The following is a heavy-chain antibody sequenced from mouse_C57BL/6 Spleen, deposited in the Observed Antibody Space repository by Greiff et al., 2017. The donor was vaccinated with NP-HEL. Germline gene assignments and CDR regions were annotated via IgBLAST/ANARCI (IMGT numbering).Heavy chain of an antibody. CDR2: INPNYGTT. Sequence: ESGPELVKPGASVKISCKASGYSFTDYNMNWVKQSNGKSLEWIGVINPNYGTTSYNQKFKGKATLTVDQSSSTAYMQLNSLTSEDSAVYYWSRSMVTTRAWFAYWGQGTLVTVSA. D-gene: IGHD2-2*01. J-gene: IGHJ3*01. V-gene: IGHV1-39*01. CDR3: SRSMVTTRAWFAY. CDR1: GYSFTDYN.